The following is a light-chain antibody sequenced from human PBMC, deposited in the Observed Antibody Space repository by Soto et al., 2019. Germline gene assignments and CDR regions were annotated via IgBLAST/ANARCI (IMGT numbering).Light chain of an antibody. CDR2: WAS. CDR3: QQYYTSPRT. V-gene: IGKV4-1*01. Sequence: IVMTQSPDSLAVSLGERATINCKSSQSVLYSTSNKNYLAWYQQKPGQPPKLLIFWASTRESGVPDRFSGSGSWTDFSLTISSLHAEDVAVYYCQQYYTSPRTFGQGTKVEIK. J-gene: IGKJ1*01. CDR1: QSVLYSTSNKNY.